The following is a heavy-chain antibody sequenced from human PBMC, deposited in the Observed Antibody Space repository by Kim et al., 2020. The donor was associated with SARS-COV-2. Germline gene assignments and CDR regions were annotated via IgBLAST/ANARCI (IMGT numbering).Heavy chain of an antibody. J-gene: IGHJ3*02. CDR3: ARDHFGVVTLGAFDI. V-gene: IGHV1-3*04. Sequence: ASVKVSCKASGYTFTSYAIHWVRQAPGQRLEWMGWSNTGNGKTKYSQKFQGRVTSTRDTSASTAYMELSSLRSEDTAVYYCARDHFGVVTLGAFDIWGQGTMVTVSS. CDR1: GYTFTSYA. CDR2: SNTGNGKT. D-gene: IGHD3-3*01.